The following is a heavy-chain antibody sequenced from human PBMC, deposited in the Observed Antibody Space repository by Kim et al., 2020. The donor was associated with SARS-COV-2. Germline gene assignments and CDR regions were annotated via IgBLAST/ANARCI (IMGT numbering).Heavy chain of an antibody. V-gene: IGHV4-59*01. D-gene: IGHD3-9*01. CDR2: IYYSGST. CDR3: ARESPYYDILTGYSSGAFDI. Sequence: SETLSLTCTVSGGSISSYYWSWIRQPPGKGLEWIGYIYYSGSTNYNPSLKSRVTISVDTSKNQFSLKLSSVTAADTAVYYCARESPYYDILTGYSSGAFDIWGQGKMVTVSS. CDR1: GGSISSYY. J-gene: IGHJ3*02.